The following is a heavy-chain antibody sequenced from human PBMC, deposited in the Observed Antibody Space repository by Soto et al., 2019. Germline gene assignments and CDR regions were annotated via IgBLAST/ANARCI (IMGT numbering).Heavy chain of an antibody. Sequence: QVQLVQSGAEVKKPGASVKVSCKASGYTFTSYDINWVRQATGQGLEWMGWMNPNSGNTGYAQKFQGRVTMTRTTSISTAYMELSSLRSEDTAVYYCARGVLAARPVYYYYMDVWGKGTTVTVSS. CDR3: ARGVLAARPVYYYYMDV. J-gene: IGHJ6*03. D-gene: IGHD6-6*01. CDR1: GYTFTSYD. CDR2: MNPNSGNT. V-gene: IGHV1-8*01.